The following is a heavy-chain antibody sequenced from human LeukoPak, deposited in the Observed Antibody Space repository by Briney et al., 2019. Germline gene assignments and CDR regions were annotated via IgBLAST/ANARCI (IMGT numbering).Heavy chain of an antibody. CDR1: GGSISSYY. V-gene: IGHV4-4*07. CDR2: IYTSGDT. Sequence: SETLSLTCTVSGGSISSYYWSWIRQPAGKGLEWIGRIYTSGDTNYNPAFKSRVTMSVDTSKNQFSLKLSSVTAADTAFYYCAREVSVGATIPHFDIWGQGTMATVSS. CDR3: AREVSVGATIPHFDI. D-gene: IGHD1-26*01. J-gene: IGHJ3*02.